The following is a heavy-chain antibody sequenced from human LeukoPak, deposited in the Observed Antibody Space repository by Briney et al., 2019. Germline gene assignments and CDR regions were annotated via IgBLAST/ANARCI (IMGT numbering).Heavy chain of an antibody. D-gene: IGHD4-17*01. J-gene: IGHJ5*02. CDR3: ARHVNDYGDNNNWFDP. V-gene: IGHV4-39*01. CDR2: IYYSGST. CDR1: GGSISSSSYY. Sequence: SETLSLTCTVSGGSISSSSYYWGWIRQPPGKGLEWIGSIYYSGSTYYNPSLKSRVTISVDTSKNQFSLKLSSVTAADTAVYYCARHVNDYGDNNNWFDPWGQGTLVTVSS.